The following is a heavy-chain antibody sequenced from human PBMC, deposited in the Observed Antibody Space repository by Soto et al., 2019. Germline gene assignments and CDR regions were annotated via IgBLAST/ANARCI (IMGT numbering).Heavy chain of an antibody. CDR1: GGTFSSYA. J-gene: IGHJ5*02. Sequence: AASVKVSCKASGGTFSSYAISWVRQAPGQGLEWMGGIIPIFGTANYAQKFQGRVTITADESTSTAYMELSSLRSEDTAVYYCARDRGVVGATKFDPWGQGTLVTVSS. V-gene: IGHV1-69*13. CDR2: IIPIFGTA. CDR3: ARDRGVVGATKFDP. D-gene: IGHD1-26*01.